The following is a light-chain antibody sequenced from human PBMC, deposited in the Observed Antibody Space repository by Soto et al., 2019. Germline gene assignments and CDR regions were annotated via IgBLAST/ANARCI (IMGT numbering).Light chain of an antibody. CDR2: DVS. Sequence: EIVMTQSPATLSVSEGERASLSCRASQNIRTNLAWFQHKPGQAPRLRIYDVSNRATGIPARFSVSVSGTDFTLNISSLQPEDWSVYYCQQRSNWPRTFGQGTKMDIK. CDR1: QNIRTN. V-gene: IGKV3-11*01. J-gene: IGKJ1*01. CDR3: QQRSNWPRT.